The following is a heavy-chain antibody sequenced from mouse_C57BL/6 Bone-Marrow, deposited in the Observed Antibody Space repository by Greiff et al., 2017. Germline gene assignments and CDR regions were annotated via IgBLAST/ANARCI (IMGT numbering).Heavy chain of an antibody. CDR2: IHPNSGST. CDR1: GYTFTSYW. J-gene: IGHJ3*01. V-gene: IGHV1-64*01. CDR3: ARRVYDGYYGFAY. D-gene: IGHD2-3*01. Sequence: QVQLKQSGAELVKPGASVKLSCKASGYTFTSYWMHWVKQRPGQGLEWIGMIHPNSGSTNYNEKFKSKATLTVDKSSSTAYMQLSSLTSEDSAVYYCARRVYDGYYGFAYWGQGTLVTVSA.